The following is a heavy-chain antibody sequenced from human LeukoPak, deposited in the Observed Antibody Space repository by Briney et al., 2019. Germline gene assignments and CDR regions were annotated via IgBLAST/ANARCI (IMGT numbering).Heavy chain of an antibody. CDR3: ARAPLIFHWTSDDAFDI. CDR2: MNPNSGNT. CDR1: GYTCTSYD. J-gene: IGHJ3*02. D-gene: IGHD3-9*01. V-gene: IGHV1-8*01. Sequence: ASLKVSCKASGYTCTSYDRNWVGQATGQGREGMGGMNPNSGNTGYAPKFQGRVPMTRTTSICTASMELSRLTSEDTAVYSCARAPLIFHWTSDDAFDIWGQGTMVTVSS.